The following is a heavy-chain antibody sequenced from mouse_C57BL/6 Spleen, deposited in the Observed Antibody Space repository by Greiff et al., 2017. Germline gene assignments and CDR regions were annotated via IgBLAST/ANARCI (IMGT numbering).Heavy chain of an antibody. CDR2: ISGGGGNT. V-gene: IGHV5-9*01. D-gene: IGHD4-1*01. CDR3: ARHLGRASWFAY. J-gene: IGHJ3*01. Sequence: EVQGVESGGGLVKPGGSLKLSCAASGFTFSSYTMSWVRQTPEKRLEWVATISGGGGNTYYPDSVKGRFTISRDNAKNTLYLQMSSLRSEDTALYYCARHLGRASWFAYWGQGTLVTVSA. CDR1: GFTFSSYT.